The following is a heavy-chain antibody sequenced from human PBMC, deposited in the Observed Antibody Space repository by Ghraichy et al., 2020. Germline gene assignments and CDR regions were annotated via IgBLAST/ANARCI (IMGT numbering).Heavy chain of an antibody. CDR2: MHHTGST. CDR3: VGSVVVIRYFGL. J-gene: IGHJ2*01. Sequence: SETLSLTCTVSGGSITSSNYYWGWIRQPPGKELEWIGSMHHTGSTYYNPSLENRLTISAYTSKNEFSLKLSSVTAADTAVYYCVGSVVVIRYFGLWGRGTLVTVST. V-gene: IGHV4-39*01. D-gene: IGHD2-15*01. CDR1: GGSITSSNYY.